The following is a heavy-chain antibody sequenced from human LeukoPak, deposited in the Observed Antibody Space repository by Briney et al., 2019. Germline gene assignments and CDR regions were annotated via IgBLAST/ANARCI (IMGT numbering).Heavy chain of an antibody. CDR3: ARSQTGGTFDS. D-gene: IGHD1/OR15-1a*01. V-gene: IGHV6-1*01. Sequence: SQTLSLTCAISGDSVSSNSVTWNWIRQSPSRGLEWLGRTYYRSKWSSGYAESVKSRLTISPDTSKNQFSLQLRSVTPDDTAVYYCARSQTGGTFDSWGQGALVTVSS. J-gene: IGHJ4*02. CDR2: TYYRSKWSS. CDR1: GDSVSSNSVT.